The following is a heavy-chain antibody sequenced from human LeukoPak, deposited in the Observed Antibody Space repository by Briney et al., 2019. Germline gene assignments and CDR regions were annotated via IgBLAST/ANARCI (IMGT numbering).Heavy chain of an antibody. J-gene: IGHJ4*02. CDR2: IYSGGRT. V-gene: IGHV3-66*01. Sequence: GGSLRLSCAASGFTFSSYGMHWVRQAPGKGLEWVSVIYSGGRTYHADSVKGRFTISRDNSKNTVYLQMNGLRAEDTAVYYCARDQDDYWGQGTLVTVSS. CDR1: GFTFSSYG. CDR3: ARDQDDY.